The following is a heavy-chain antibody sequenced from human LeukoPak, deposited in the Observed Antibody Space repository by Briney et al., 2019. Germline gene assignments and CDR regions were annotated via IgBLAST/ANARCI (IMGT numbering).Heavy chain of an antibody. CDR2: ISVSGDNT. J-gene: IGHJ4*02. CDR3: AHWGYSYGFGY. V-gene: IGHV3-23*01. CDR1: GFTYSTYD. D-gene: IGHD5-18*01. Sequence: PGGSLRLSCAVSGFTYSTYDMSWVRQAPGKGLEWVLAISVSGDNTYYADSVKGRFTISRDNSKNTLYLQMNSLRAEDTAVYYCAHWGYSYGFGYWGQGTLVTVSS.